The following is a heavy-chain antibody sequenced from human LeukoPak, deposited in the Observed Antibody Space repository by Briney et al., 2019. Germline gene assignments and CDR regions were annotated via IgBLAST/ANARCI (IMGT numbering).Heavy chain of an antibody. V-gene: IGHV1-46*01. CDR1: GYTFTRYY. CDR3: ARDALRSESRGATFDY. J-gene: IGHJ4*02. Sequence: ASVKVSCKASGYTFTRYYMHWVRQAPGQGLEWMGIINPSGSSTSYAQKFQGRVAMTRDTSTSTVYMELSSLRSEDTAVYYCARDALRSESRGATFDYWGQGTLVTVSS. D-gene: IGHD1-26*01. CDR2: INPSGSST.